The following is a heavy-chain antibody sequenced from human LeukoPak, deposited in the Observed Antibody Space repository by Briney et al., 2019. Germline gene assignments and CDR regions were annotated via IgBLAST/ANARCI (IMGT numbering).Heavy chain of an antibody. V-gene: IGHV4-39*01. J-gene: IGHJ3*02. CDR2: IYYSGST. D-gene: IGHD3-3*02. CDR1: GGSISSSSYY. Sequence: SETLSLTCTVSGGSISSSSYYWGWIRQPPGKGLEWIGRIYYSGSTYYNPSLKSRVTISVDTSKNQFSLKLSSVTAADTAVYYCARLSHPHFWSGSDAFDIWGQGTMVTVSS. CDR3: ARLSHPHFWSGSDAFDI.